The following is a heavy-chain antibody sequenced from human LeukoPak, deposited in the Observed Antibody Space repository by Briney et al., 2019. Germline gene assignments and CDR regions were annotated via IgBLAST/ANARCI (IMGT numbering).Heavy chain of an antibody. CDR1: GGTFSSYA. Sequence: ASVKVSCKASGGTFSSYAISWVRQAPGQGLEWMGGIIPIFGTANYAQKFQGRVTITADESTSTAYMELSSLRSEDTAVYYRARAGSSTYYYDSSGYYFDYWGQGTLVTVSS. V-gene: IGHV1-69*01. J-gene: IGHJ4*02. D-gene: IGHD3-22*01. CDR2: IIPIFGTA. CDR3: ARAGSSTYYYDSSGYYFDY.